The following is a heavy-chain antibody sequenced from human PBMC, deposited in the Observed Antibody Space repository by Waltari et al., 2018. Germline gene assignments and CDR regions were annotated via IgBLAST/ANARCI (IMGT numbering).Heavy chain of an antibody. J-gene: IGHJ4*02. D-gene: IGHD2-8*02. V-gene: IGHV4-39*01. CDR3: ATGGRPDY. Sequence: QLQLQESGPGLVTPSETLSLTCTVSGGSLSSYNYFWGWIRQPPGKGLEWIGNIFHSGSTYYNPSLKSRVTISVDTSKNQFSLKLSSVTAADTAVYYCATGGRPDYWGQGTLITVSS. CDR1: GGSLSSYNYF. CDR2: IFHSGST.